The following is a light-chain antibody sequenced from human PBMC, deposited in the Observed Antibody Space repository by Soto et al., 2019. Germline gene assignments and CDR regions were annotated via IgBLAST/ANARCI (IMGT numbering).Light chain of an antibody. CDR3: QQYGSSPRP. V-gene: IGKV3-20*01. J-gene: IGKJ1*01. Sequence: SPATLSLYPGERATLSWRASQSVSSNLVWYQQKPGQAPRLLIYGASTRVTGIPARFSGSGSGTDFTLTISRLEPEDFAVYYCQQYGSSPRPFGQGTKVDIK. CDR1: QSVSSN. CDR2: GAS.